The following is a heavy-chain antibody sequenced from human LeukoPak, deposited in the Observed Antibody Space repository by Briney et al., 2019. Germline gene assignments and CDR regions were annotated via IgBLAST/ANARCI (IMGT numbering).Heavy chain of an antibody. V-gene: IGHV3-23*01. CDR2: ISGSGGST. CDR3: AKGSVYYYDSSGYYLDAFDI. D-gene: IGHD3-22*01. J-gene: IGHJ3*02. CDR1: GFTFSSYA. Sequence: PGGSLRLSCAASGFTFSSYAMSWVRQAPGKGLEWVSAISGSGGSTYYADSVKGRFTISRDNSKNTLYLQMNSLRAEDTAVYYCAKGSVYYYDSSGYYLDAFDIWGQGTMVTVSS.